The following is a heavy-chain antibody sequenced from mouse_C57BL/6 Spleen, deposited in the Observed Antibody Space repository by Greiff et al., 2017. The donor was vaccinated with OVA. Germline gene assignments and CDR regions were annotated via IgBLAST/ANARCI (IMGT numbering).Heavy chain of an antibody. D-gene: IGHD2-2*01. J-gene: IGHJ1*03. CDR1: GYTFTSYW. Sequence: QVQLQQSGAELVRPGTSVKLSCKASGYTFTSYWMHWVKQRPGQGLEWIGVIDPSDSYTNYNQKFKGKATLTVDTSSSTAYMQLSSLTSEDSAVYYCARAGYYWYFDVWGTGTTVTVSS. CDR2: IDPSDSYT. V-gene: IGHV1-59*01. CDR3: ARAGYYWYFDV.